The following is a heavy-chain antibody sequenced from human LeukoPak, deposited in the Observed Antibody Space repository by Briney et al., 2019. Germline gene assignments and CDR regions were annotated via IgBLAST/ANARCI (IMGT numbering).Heavy chain of an antibody. CDR3: ARDRSFSKYYDILTGYSPGDY. Sequence: ASVNVSCKASGYTFTSYGISWVRQAPGQGLEWMGWISAYNVNTNYPQKLQGRVTMTTDTSTSTAYMELRSLRCDDTAVYYCARDRSFSKYYDILTGYSPGDYWGQGTLVTVSS. D-gene: IGHD3-9*01. CDR1: GYTFTSYG. V-gene: IGHV1-18*04. J-gene: IGHJ4*02. CDR2: ISAYNVNT.